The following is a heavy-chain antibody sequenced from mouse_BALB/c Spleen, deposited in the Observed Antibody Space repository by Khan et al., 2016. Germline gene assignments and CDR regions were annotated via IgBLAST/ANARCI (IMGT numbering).Heavy chain of an antibody. V-gene: IGHV4-1*02. CDR2: INPDSSTI. J-gene: IGHJ4*01. CDR1: GFDFSRYW. D-gene: IGHD1-2*01. Sequence: EVQLQESGGGLVQPGGSLKLSCAASGFDFSRYWMSWVRQAPGKGLEWIGEINPDSSTINYTPSLKDKFIISRDNTKNTLYLQMSKVRSEDTALYYCARLGRLRAMDYWGQGTSVTVSS. CDR3: ARLGRLRAMDY.